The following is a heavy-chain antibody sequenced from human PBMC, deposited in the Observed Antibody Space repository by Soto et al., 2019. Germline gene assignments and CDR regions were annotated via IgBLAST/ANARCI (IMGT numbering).Heavy chain of an antibody. V-gene: IGHV1-3*01. CDR2: INAGNGNT. D-gene: IGHD3-22*01. CDR3: ARDLGYSSGYYYSFGYFDY. CDR1: GYTFTSYS. Sequence: ASVKVSCKASGYTFTSYSMHWVRQAPGQRLEWMGWINAGNGNTKYSQKFQGRVTITRDTSASTAYMELSSLRSEDTAAYYCARDLGYSSGYYYSFGYFDYWGQGTLVTVSS. J-gene: IGHJ4*02.